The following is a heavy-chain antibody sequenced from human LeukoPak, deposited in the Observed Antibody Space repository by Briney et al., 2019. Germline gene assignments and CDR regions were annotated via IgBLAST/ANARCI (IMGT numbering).Heavy chain of an antibody. CDR2: IYSGGST. Sequence: GGSLRLSCAASGFTVSSNYMSWVRQAPGKGLEWVSVIYSGGSTYYADSVKGRFTISRDNSKNTLYLQMNSLRAEDTAVYYCARGRDGYSYYDYWGQGTLVTVSS. D-gene: IGHD5-24*01. J-gene: IGHJ4*02. CDR3: ARGRDGYSYYDY. V-gene: IGHV3-53*01. CDR1: GFTVSSNY.